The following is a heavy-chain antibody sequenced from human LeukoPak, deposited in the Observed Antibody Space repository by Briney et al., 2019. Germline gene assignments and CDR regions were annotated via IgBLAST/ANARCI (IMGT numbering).Heavy chain of an antibody. CDR2: IRYDGSNK. CDR1: GFTFSSYG. V-gene: IGHV3-33*01. Sequence: GRSLRLSCAASGFTFSSYGMHWVRQAPGKGLEWVAVIRYDGSNKYYADSVKGRFTISRDNSKNTLYLQMNSLRAEDTAVYYCARDSRIVGAKHNWFDPWGQGTLVTVSS. CDR3: ARDSRIVGAKHNWFDP. J-gene: IGHJ5*02. D-gene: IGHD1-26*01.